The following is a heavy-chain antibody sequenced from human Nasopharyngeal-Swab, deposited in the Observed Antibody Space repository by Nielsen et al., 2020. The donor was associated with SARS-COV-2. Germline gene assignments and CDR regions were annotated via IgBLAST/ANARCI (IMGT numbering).Heavy chain of an antibody. Sequence: SVNVSCKASGGTFSSYAIRWLRQAPGQGLEWMGGIIPIFGTANYAQKFQGRVTITADEFTSTAYMELSSLRSEDTAVYYCASRGQLTGAEYFQHWGQGTLVTVSS. CDR2: IIPIFGTA. CDR1: GGTFSSYA. D-gene: IGHD6-13*01. V-gene: IGHV1-69*13. J-gene: IGHJ1*01. CDR3: ASRGQLTGAEYFQH.